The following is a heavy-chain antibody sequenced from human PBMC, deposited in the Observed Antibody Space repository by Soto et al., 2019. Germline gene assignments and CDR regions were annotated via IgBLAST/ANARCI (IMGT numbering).Heavy chain of an antibody. Sequence: SLRLSCAASGFTFDDYAMHWVRQAPGKGLEWVSGISWNSGSIGYADSVKGRFTISRDNAKNSLYLQMNSLRVEDTALYYCAKDISRRSTSYIDYRGQG. V-gene: IGHV3-9*01. D-gene: IGHD2-2*01. J-gene: IGHJ4*02. CDR3: AKDISRRSTSYIDY. CDR2: ISWNSGSI. CDR1: GFTFDDYA.